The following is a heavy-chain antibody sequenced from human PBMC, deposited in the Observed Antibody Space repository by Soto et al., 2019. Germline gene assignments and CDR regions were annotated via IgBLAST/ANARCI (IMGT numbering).Heavy chain of an antibody. J-gene: IGHJ4*02. D-gene: IGHD1-26*01. CDR2: ISHSGSRT. V-gene: IGHV3-23*01. CDR1: RFTFSSYG. CDR3: AKDKFQGAYRVFDN. Sequence: GALLLACSASRFTFSSYGMNWVRQAPGRGLEWVSGISHSGSRTDYADSVKGRFSISRDNSNNTLFLQMNSLRAEDTAVYYCAKDKFQGAYRVFDNWGQGTPVTVSS.